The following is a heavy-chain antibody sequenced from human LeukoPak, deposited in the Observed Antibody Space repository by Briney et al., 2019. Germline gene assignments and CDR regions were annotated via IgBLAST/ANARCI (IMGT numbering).Heavy chain of an antibody. Sequence: GGSLRLSCAASGFTFSSYSMNWVRQAPGKGLEWVLSISSSSSYIYYADSVKGRFTISRDNAKNSLYLQMNSLRAEDTAVYYCAREDTAMVIPFDYWGQGTLVTVSS. CDR2: ISSSSSYI. J-gene: IGHJ4*02. D-gene: IGHD5-18*01. CDR1: GFTFSSYS. CDR3: AREDTAMVIPFDY. V-gene: IGHV3-21*01.